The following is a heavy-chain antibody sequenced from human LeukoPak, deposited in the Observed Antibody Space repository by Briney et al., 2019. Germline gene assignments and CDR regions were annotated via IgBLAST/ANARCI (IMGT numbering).Heavy chain of an antibody. J-gene: IGHJ4*02. CDR2: ISGSGGST. Sequence: GGSLRLSCAASGFTFSSYAMSWVRQAPGKGLEWVSAISGSGGSTYYADSVKGRFTISRDNSKSTLYLQMNSLRAEDTAVYYCAKPPSGSQGADYWGQGTLVTDSS. CDR3: AKPPSGSQGADY. CDR1: GFTFSSYA. D-gene: IGHD1-26*01. V-gene: IGHV3-23*01.